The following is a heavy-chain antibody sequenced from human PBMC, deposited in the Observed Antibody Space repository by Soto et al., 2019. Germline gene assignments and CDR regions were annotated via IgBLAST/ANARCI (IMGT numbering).Heavy chain of an antibody. CDR3: AREDEWGASDGDY. D-gene: IGHD1-26*01. CDR1: GGSISSGDYY. Sequence: QVQLQESGPGLVKPSQTLSLTCTVSGGSISSGDYYWSWIRQPPGKGLEWIGYIYYSGSTYYNPSLKSRVTISVDTSKNQFSLKLSAVTAADTAVYYCAREDEWGASDGDYWGQGTLVTVSS. J-gene: IGHJ4*02. CDR2: IYYSGST. V-gene: IGHV4-30-4*01.